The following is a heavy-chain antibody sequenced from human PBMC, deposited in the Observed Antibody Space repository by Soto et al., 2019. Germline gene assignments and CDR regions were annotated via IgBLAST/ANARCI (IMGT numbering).Heavy chain of an antibody. CDR2: IIPIFGTA. J-gene: IGHJ6*02. CDR1: GGTFSSYA. CDR3: ARDPWGDGYYYYYGMDV. Sequence: SVKVSCKASGGTFSSYAISWVRQAPGQGLEWMGGIIPIFGTANYAQKFQGRVTITADESTSTAYMELSSLRSEDTAVYYCARDPWGDGYYYYYGMDVWGQGTTVTVSS. V-gene: IGHV1-69*13. D-gene: IGHD2-21*02.